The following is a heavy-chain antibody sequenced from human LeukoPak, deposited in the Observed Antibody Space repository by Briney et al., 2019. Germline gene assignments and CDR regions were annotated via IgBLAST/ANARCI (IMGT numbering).Heavy chain of an antibody. D-gene: IGHD6-13*01. V-gene: IGHV3-23*01. CDR1: GFTFSSYA. CDR2: ISGSSGNT. J-gene: IGHJ4*02. CDR3: AKLGQLATEVVY. Sequence: PGGSLRLSCAASGFTFSSYAMNWVRQAPGKGLEWVSGISGSSGNTNYADSVKGRFTIFRDNSKDTLYLQMNSLRAEDTAVYYCAKLGQLATEVVYWGQGTLVTVSS.